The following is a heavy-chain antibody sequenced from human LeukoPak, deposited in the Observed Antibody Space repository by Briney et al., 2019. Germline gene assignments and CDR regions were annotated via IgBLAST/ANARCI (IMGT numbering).Heavy chain of an antibody. Sequence: PSQTLSLTCTVSGGSISIDYYWGWIRQTPGKGPGLEWIGYIFYSGNTNYNASPRSRATISVDTSKNEFSLQLISVTAADTAIYFCARGRSNAFDVWGPGTVVTVSS. CDR2: IFYSGNT. D-gene: IGHD5/OR15-5a*01. CDR1: GGSISIDYY. J-gene: IGHJ3*01. V-gene: IGHV4-30-4*01. CDR3: ARGRSNAFDV.